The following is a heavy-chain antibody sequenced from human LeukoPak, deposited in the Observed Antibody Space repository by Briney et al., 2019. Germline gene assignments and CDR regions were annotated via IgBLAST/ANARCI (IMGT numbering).Heavy chain of an antibody. J-gene: IGHJ4*02. Sequence: SETLSLTCTVSGGSISSYYWSWTRQPPGKGLEWIGYIYYSGSTNYNPSLKSRVTISVDTSKNQFSLKLSSVTAADTAVYYCARGPGIWFGELLSFDYWGQGTLVTVSS. D-gene: IGHD3-10*01. CDR2: IYYSGST. V-gene: IGHV4-59*12. CDR3: ARGPGIWFGELLSFDY. CDR1: GGSISSYY.